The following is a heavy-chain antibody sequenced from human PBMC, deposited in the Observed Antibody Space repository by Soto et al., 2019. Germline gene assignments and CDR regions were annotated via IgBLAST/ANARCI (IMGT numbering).Heavy chain of an antibody. CDR1: GYTFTSYN. J-gene: IGHJ4*01. CDR2: SNSNSGNS. V-gene: IGHV1-8*01. D-gene: IGHD3-3*01. Sequence: VKVSCMASGYTFTSYNFNWMRLAPGEGLEWVAGSNSNSGNSNHAQKFQSRLTVTRDTSISTGYMELSSPRSYDTAVYYCVLLGVFDVWGQGTLVTVSS. CDR3: VLLGVFDV.